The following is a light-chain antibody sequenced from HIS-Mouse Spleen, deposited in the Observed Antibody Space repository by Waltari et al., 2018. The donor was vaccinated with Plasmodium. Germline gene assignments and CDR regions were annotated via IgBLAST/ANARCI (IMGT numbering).Light chain of an antibody. Sequence: SYELTQPPSVSVSPGQTARITCSGDALPKQYAYWYQQKPGQAPVLVIDKDSERPSGSPERFSGSSSGTTVTLTISGVQAEDEADYYCQSADSSGTYVFGTGTKVTVL. J-gene: IGLJ1*01. CDR2: KDS. CDR1: ALPKQY. V-gene: IGLV3-25*03. CDR3: QSADSSGTYV.